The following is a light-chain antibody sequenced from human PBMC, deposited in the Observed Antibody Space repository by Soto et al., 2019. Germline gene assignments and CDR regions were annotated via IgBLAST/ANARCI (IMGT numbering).Light chain of an antibody. CDR2: GAS. CDR1: QTVTRNY. CDR3: QQHGSSPIT. J-gene: IGKJ5*01. V-gene: IGKV3-20*01. Sequence: EIVLTQSPVTLSLSPGERATLSCRASQTVTRNYLAWHQQKPGQTPRLLVYGASSRATGIPDRFSGSGSGTDVTLTISRLEPEDFAVYYCQQHGSSPITFGQGTRLEIK.